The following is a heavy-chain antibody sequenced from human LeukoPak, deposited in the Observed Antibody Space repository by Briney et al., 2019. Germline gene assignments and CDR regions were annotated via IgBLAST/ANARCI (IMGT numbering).Heavy chain of an antibody. CDR2: IYNDGGT. CDR1: GFTVSSNY. CDR3: ARTVDTAMAVTSDY. V-gene: IGHV3-53*01. D-gene: IGHD5-18*01. J-gene: IGHJ4*02. Sequence: QPGGSLRLSCAASGFTVSSNYMSWVRQAPGKGLEWVSVIYNDGGTYYADSVKGRFTISRDNSKNTLYLQMNSLRAEDTAVYHCARTVDTAMAVTSDYWGQGSLVTVSS.